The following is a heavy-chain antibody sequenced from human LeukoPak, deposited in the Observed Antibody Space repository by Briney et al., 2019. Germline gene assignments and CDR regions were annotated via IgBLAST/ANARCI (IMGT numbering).Heavy chain of an antibody. CDR3: ARVCSTTDRDWFD. V-gene: IGHV1-2*02. CDR1: GYAFIDFY. CDR2: INYNKCGT. D-gene: IGHD2/OR15-2a*01. J-gene: IGHJ5*02. Sequence: GASVKLSCKVSGYAFIDFYMHWVRQAPGQGLEWMGCINYNKCGTKHAQKFQGRDAMTRHTSISTAYMELKRLISDDTGALYCARVCSTTDRDWFD.